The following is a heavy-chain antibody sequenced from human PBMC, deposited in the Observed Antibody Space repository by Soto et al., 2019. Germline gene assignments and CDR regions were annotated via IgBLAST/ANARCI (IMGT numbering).Heavy chain of an antibody. CDR2: SYYSGST. CDR3: ARSYGSAIAY. Sequence: QVQLQESGPGLVKPSETLSLTCTVSGGTISSWYWSWIRQPPGTGLEWMGYSYYSGSTNCNPSLQRRVTISVDTSKNQFSLKLSSVTAADPAVYYCARSYGSAIAYGGQGTLVTVSS. D-gene: IGHD1-26*01. CDR1: GGTISSWY. J-gene: IGHJ4*02. V-gene: IGHV4-59*08.